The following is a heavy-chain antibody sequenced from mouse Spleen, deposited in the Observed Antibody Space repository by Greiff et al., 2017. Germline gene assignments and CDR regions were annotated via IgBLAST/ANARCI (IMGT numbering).Heavy chain of an antibody. J-gene: IGHJ3*01. Sequence: EVQGVESGGGLVKPGGSLKLSCAASGFTFSDYGMHWVRQAPEKGLEWVAYISSGSSTIYYADTVKGRFTISRDNAKNTLFLQMTSLRSEDTAMYYCARNDAAWFAYWGQGTLVTVSA. CDR1: GFTFSDYG. V-gene: IGHV5-17*01. CDR3: ARNDAAWFAY. CDR2: ISSGSSTI. D-gene: IGHD2-12*01.